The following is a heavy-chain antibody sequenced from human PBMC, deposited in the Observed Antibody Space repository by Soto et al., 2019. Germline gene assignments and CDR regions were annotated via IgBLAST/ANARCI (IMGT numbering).Heavy chain of an antibody. D-gene: IGHD1-26*01. CDR2: IIPIFGTA. CDR3: AREIVGATRHDAFDI. CDR1: GGTFSSYA. J-gene: IGHJ3*02. Sequence: SVKVSCKASGGTFSSYAISLVRQAPGQGLEWVGGIIPIFGTANYAQKFQGRVTITADESTSTAYMELSSLRSEDTAVYYCAREIVGATRHDAFDIWGQGTMVTVSS. V-gene: IGHV1-69*13.